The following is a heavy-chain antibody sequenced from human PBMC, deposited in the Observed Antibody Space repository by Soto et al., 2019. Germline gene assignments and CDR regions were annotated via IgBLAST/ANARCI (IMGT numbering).Heavy chain of an antibody. Sequence: GGSLRLSCAASGFTFSHYTMHWVRQAPGKGLQWVSAISYDGSNKYYADSVKGRFTISRDNSKNTLYLQMNSLRAEDTAVYYCAKDQFRSGYDPIRVYGMDVWGQGTTVTVSS. CDR1: GFTFSHYT. J-gene: IGHJ6*02. CDR2: ISYDGSNK. V-gene: IGHV3-30*04. CDR3: AKDQFRSGYDPIRVYGMDV. D-gene: IGHD5-12*01.